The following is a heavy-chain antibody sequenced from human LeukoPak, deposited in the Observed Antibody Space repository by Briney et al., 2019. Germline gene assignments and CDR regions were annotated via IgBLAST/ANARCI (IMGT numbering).Heavy chain of an antibody. Sequence: GGSLRLSCAFSGFTVNSNYMTWVRQAPGKGLEWVSVIYSGGDTFYADSVKGRFTISRDNSKNTLYLQMNNLRAEDTAVYYCATDSTTVPGRDYWGQGALVTVSS. CDR3: ATDSTTVPGRDY. D-gene: IGHD6-19*01. CDR1: GFTVNSNY. CDR2: IYSGGDT. J-gene: IGHJ4*02. V-gene: IGHV3-66*01.